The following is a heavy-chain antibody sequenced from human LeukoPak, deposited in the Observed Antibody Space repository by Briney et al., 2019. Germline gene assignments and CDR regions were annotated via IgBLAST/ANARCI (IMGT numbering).Heavy chain of an antibody. D-gene: IGHD1-26*01. CDR2: IKQDGYEK. J-gene: IGHJ4*02. CDR3: ARDKIVGPTTLDY. Sequence: PGGSLSLSCAASGFTFSDYWMSWVRQTPEKGLEWVANIKQDGYEKYYVDSVKGRFTISRDNAKNSLYLQMNSLRADDTAVYYCARDKIVGPTTLDYWGQGTLVTVSS. CDR1: GFTFSDYW. V-gene: IGHV3-7*03.